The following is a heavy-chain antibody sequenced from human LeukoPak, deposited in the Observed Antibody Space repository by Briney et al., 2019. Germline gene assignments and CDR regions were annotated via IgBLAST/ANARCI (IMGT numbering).Heavy chain of an antibody. Sequence: GGSLRPSCAAAGFTASSNYMSWVRQAPGKGLGWVLVIYSGVGTYYADSVKGRFTISRDNSKNTLYLQMSSLRAEDTAVYHCASRVGYPTLDYWGQGTLVTVSS. V-gene: IGHV3-53*01. CDR3: ASRVGYPTLDY. CDR1: GFTASSNY. CDR2: IYSGVGT. J-gene: IGHJ4*02. D-gene: IGHD6-25*01.